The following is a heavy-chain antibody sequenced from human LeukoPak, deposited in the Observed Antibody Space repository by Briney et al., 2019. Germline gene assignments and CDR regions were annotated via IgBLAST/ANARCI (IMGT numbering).Heavy chain of an antibody. V-gene: IGHV3-48*04. CDR1: GFTLSSYW. CDR3: ARDYGSGSYYNVDYFDY. J-gene: IGHJ4*02. CDR2: ISSSGSTI. D-gene: IGHD3-10*01. Sequence: QAGGSLRLSCAASGFTLSSYWMHWVRQAPGKGLEWVSYISSSGSTIYYADSVKGRFTISRDNAKNSLYLQMNSLRAEDTAVYYCARDYGSGSYYNVDYFDYWGQGTLVTVSS.